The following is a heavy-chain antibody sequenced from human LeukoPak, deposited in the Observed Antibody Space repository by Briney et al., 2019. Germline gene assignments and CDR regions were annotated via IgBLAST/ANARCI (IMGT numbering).Heavy chain of an antibody. D-gene: IGHD5-18*01. V-gene: IGHV3-21*01. J-gene: IGHJ4*02. Sequence: GGSLRLSCAASGFTFSSYSMNWVRQAPGKGLEWVSSISSSSSYIYYADSVKGRFTISRDNAKNSLHLQMNSLRAEDTAVYYCARGGVTATGYWGQGTLVTVSS. CDR3: ARGGVTATGY. CDR2: ISSSSSYI. CDR1: GFTFSSYS.